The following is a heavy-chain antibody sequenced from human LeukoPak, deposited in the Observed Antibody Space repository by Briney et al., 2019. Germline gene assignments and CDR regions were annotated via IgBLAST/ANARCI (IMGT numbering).Heavy chain of an antibody. CDR2: ISGSGGST. CDR1: GFTFSSYA. Sequence: GGSLRLSCAASGFTFSSYAMSWVRQAPGKGLEWVSAISGSGGSTYYADSVKGRFTISRDNSKNTLYLQMNSLRAEDTAVYYCARDSYYYDSSGYYSNYYFDYWGQGTLVTVSS. D-gene: IGHD3-22*01. V-gene: IGHV3-23*01. J-gene: IGHJ4*02. CDR3: ARDSYYYDSSGYYSNYYFDY.